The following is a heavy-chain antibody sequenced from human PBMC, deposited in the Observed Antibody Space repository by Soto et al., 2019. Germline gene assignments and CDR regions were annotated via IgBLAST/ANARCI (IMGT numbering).Heavy chain of an antibody. CDR2: ISGSDGRT. Sequence: GGSLRLSCAASGFTLSINDMSWVRQAPGKGLEWVSSISGSDGRTYYADSVKGRFTISRDNSKNTLYLQMSSLRVVDTAVYYCAKYYYASGSNWFDPWGRGTLVTVSS. J-gene: IGHJ5*02. V-gene: IGHV3-23*01. CDR1: GFTLSIND. CDR3: AKYYYASGSNWFDP. D-gene: IGHD3-10*01.